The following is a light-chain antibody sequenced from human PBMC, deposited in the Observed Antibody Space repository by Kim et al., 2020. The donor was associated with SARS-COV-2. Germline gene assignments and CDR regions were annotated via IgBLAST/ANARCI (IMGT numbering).Light chain of an antibody. CDR2: AAS. J-gene: IGKJ2*01. V-gene: IGKV1-39*01. CDR3: QQSYSTPYT. CDR1: QSISSY. Sequence: SASGGDRVTITCRASQSISSYLNWYQQKPVKAPKLLIYAASSLQSGVPSRFSGSGSGTDFTLTISSLQPEDFATYYCQQSYSTPYTFGQGTKLEI.